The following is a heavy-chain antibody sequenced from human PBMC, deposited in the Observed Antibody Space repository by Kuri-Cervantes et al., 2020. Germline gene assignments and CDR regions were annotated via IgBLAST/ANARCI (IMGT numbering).Heavy chain of an antibody. CDR3: ARETPFPGRGSCRGFDY. V-gene: IGHV1-18*01. D-gene: IGHD2-15*01. J-gene: IGHJ4*02. Sequence: ASVKVSCKASGYTFTSYGISWVRQAPGQGLEWMGWISAYNGNTNYAQKLQGRVTMTTDTSTSTAYMELRSLRSDDTAVYYCARETPFPGRGSCRGFDYWGQGTLVTVSS. CDR2: ISAYNGNT. CDR1: GYTFTSYG.